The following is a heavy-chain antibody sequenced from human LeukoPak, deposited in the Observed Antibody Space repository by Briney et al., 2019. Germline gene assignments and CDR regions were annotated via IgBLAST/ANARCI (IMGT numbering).Heavy chain of an antibody. J-gene: IGHJ4*02. Sequence: SETLSLTCTVSGGSISSYYWSWIRQPPGKGLEWIGYRYHSGSTNYNPSLRSRVTTPLDTSKNHFSLKLSSVTAADTAVYYCARRVMNYDSSGYYFDYWGQGTLVPPSS. CDR1: GGSISSYY. D-gene: IGHD3-22*01. V-gene: IGHV4-59*08. CDR2: RYHSGST. CDR3: ARRVMNYDSSGYYFDY.